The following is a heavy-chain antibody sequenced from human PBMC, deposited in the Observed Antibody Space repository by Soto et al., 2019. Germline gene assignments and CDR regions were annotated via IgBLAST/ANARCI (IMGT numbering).Heavy chain of an antibody. D-gene: IGHD3-10*01. V-gene: IGHV3-53*02. CDR1: GFIISSNN. CDR2: IYSGDST. J-gene: IGHJ6*02. Sequence: EVQLEDTGGGLIQPGGSLRLSCAASGFIISSNNMNWVRQAPGKGLEWVSIIYSGDSTSYAGSVKGRFTIARDNSKNTVFLQMNILRAEDTAVYYCARNKPGNYGMDVWGRGTTVTVSS. CDR3: ARNKPGNYGMDV.